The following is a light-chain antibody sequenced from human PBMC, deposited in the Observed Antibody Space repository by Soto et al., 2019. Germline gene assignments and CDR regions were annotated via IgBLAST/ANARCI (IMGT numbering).Light chain of an antibody. CDR2: EAS. V-gene: IGKV3-11*01. CDR1: HRVNTY. J-gene: IGKJ1*01. CDR3: QQSNNWPRT. Sequence: EILMTQSPATLSVSPGEGATLSCRASHRVNTYLAWYQQRPGQAPRLLISEASNRATGIPARFSGSGSGKDFTLTISSLEPEDFAVYYCQQSNNWPRTFGQGTKVDIK.